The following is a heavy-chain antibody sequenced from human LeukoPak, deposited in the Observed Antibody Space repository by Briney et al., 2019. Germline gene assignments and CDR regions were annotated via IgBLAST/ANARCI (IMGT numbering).Heavy chain of an antibody. D-gene: IGHD2-15*01. CDR3: ARAGYCSGGSCYGSDY. V-gene: IGHV3-23*01. Sequence: PGGSLRLSCEVSGFSFRGNGLSWVRQAPGKGLEWVSTISANDVWTSYADSVTGRFTVSRDTSKDTLYLQMDSLRAEDTAVYYCARAGYCSGGSCYGSDYWGQGTLVSVSS. CDR2: ISANDVWT. CDR1: GFSFRGNG. J-gene: IGHJ4*02.